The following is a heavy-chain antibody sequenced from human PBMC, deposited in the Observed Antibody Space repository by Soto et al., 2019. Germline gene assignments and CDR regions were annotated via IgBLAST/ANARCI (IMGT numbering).Heavy chain of an antibody. V-gene: IGHV4-59*08. Sequence: SETLSLTCTVSGGSISSYYWSWIRQPPGKGLEWIGYIYYSGSTNYNPSLKSRVTISVDTSKNQFSLKLSSVTAADTAVYYCARPAEVYDPYYMDVWGKGTTVTVSS. D-gene: IGHD3-16*01. CDR2: IYYSGST. CDR1: GGSISSYY. J-gene: IGHJ6*03. CDR3: ARPAEVYDPYYMDV.